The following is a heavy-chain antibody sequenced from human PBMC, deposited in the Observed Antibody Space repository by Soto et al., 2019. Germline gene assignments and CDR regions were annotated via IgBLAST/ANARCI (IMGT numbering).Heavy chain of an antibody. Sequence: SETLSLTCTVSGGSINSGDYYWSWIRQPPGRGLEWIGYIYYSGSTYYNPSLKSRVTISIDTSKNQFSLRLSSVTAADTAVYFCARVQADYSDPYYFDFWGQGTLVTVS. CDR1: GGSINSGDYY. V-gene: IGHV4-30-4*01. CDR2: IYYSGST. D-gene: IGHD4-17*01. J-gene: IGHJ4*02. CDR3: ARVQADYSDPYYFDF.